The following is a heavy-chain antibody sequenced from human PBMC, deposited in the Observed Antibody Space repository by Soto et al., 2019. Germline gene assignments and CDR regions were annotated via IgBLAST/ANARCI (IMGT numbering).Heavy chain of an antibody. V-gene: IGHV3-30-3*01. J-gene: IGHJ3*02. CDR1: GFTFSSYA. CDR2: ISYDGSNK. CDR3: ARDPLRFLEWLLSTEHAFDI. D-gene: IGHD3-3*01. Sequence: PGGSLRLSCAASGFTFSSYAMHWVRQAPGKGLEWVAVISYDGSNKYYADSVKGRFTISRDNSKNTLYLQMNSLRAEDTAVYYCARDPLRFLEWLLSTEHAFDIWGQGTMVTVSS.